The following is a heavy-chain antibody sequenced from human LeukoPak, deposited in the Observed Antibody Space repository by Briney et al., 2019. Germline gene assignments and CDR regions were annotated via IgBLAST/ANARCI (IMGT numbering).Heavy chain of an antibody. CDR2: IYHSGST. Sequence: SETLSLTCTVSGGSISSSSYYWGWIRQPPGKGLEWIGSIYHSGSTYYNPSPKSRVTISVDTSKNQFSLKLRSVTAADTAVYYCARVVQSTDSSGFYLPEYFQHWGQGTLVTVSS. D-gene: IGHD3-22*01. CDR3: ARVVQSTDSSGFYLPEYFQH. V-gene: IGHV4-39*07. CDR1: GGSISSSSYY. J-gene: IGHJ1*01.